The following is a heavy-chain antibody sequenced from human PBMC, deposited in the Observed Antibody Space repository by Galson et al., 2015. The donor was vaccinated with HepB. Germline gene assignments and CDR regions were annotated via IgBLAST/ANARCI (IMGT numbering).Heavy chain of an antibody. D-gene: IGHD4/OR15-4a*01. J-gene: IGHJ4*02. CDR3: AKDLGLQHFGAFDY. CDR2: ITSRSNTI. V-gene: IGHV3-48*01. Sequence: SLRLSCAASGFTFSNSNMNWVRQAPGKGLEWISYITSRSNTIYYADSVKGRFTISRDNSKNTLYLQMTSLRAEDTAVYYCAKDLGLQHFGAFDYWGQGTL. CDR1: GFTFSNSN.